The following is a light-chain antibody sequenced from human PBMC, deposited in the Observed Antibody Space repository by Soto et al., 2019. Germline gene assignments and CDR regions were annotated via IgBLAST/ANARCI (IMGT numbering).Light chain of an antibody. Sequence: QSVLTQPPSASGTPGQRVTFSCSGSSSNIGTTYVYWYQHLPGAAPKLLISRNNQRPSGVPDRFSGSKSGTSASLAISGLRSEDEADYYCATRDDSLSGHWLFGGGTQLTVL. CDR2: RNN. CDR3: ATRDDSLSGHWL. V-gene: IGLV1-47*01. CDR1: SSNIGTTY. J-gene: IGLJ7*01.